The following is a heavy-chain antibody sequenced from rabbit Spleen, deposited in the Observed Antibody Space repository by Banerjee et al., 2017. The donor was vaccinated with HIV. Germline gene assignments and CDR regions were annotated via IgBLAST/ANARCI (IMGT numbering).Heavy chain of an antibody. CDR1: GVSFSSNHY. V-gene: IGHV1S40*01. J-gene: IGHJ6*01. CDR3: ARDSGSSFSSYGMDL. Sequence: QSLEESGGDLVKPGASLTLTCTASGVSFSSNHYMCWVRQAPGKGLEWIACIEGGSSTFSYFASWAKGRFTCSKASSTTVTLQMTSLTAADTATYFCARDSGSSFSSYGMDLWGPGTLVPVS. D-gene: IGHD8-1*01. CDR2: IEGGSSTFS.